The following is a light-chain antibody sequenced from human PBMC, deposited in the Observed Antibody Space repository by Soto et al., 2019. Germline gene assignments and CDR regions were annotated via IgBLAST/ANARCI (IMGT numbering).Light chain of an antibody. CDR1: SSDVGGYNY. Sequence: QSVLTQPPSASGSPGQSVTISCTGTSSDVGGYNYVSWYQHHPGKAPKLIIYEVYKRPSGVPDRFSGSKSGNTAALTVSGPQAEDEADYYCSSYVRTNSYVFGTGTKVTVL. CDR2: EVY. CDR3: SSYVRTNSYV. V-gene: IGLV2-8*01. J-gene: IGLJ1*01.